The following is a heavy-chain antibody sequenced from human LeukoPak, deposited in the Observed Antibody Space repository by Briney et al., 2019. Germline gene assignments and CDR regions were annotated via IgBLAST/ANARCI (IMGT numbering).Heavy chain of an antibody. D-gene: IGHD3-22*01. Sequence: SETLSLTCAVYGGSFSGYYWSWIRQPPGKGLEWIGEINHSGSTNYNPSLKSRVTISVDTSKNQFSLKLSFVTAADTAVYYCARVHRSPFYDSSGYYPDYWGQGTLVTVSS. J-gene: IGHJ4*02. CDR2: INHSGST. V-gene: IGHV4-34*01. CDR1: GGSFSGYY. CDR3: ARVHRSPFYDSSGYYPDY.